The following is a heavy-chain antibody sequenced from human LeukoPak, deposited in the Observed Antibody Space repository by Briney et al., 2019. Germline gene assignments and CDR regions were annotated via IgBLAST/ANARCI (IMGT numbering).Heavy chain of an antibody. CDR1: GYTFTGYY. V-gene: IGHV1-2*02. CDR2: LDPNSGDT. CDR3: AKVGDFHGLDV. Sequence: ASVKVSCKASGYTFTGYYLHWVRQAPGQGLEWMGWLDPNSGDTNYGQKLKGRVTMTRDTSINTGYMELTRLRSDDTAVYYCAKVGDFHGLDVWGQGATVTVSS. D-gene: IGHD3-10*01. J-gene: IGHJ6*02.